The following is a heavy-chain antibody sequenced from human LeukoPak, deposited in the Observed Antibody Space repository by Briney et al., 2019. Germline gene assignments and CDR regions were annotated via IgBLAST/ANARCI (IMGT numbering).Heavy chain of an antibody. V-gene: IGHV3-23*01. CDR1: GFTFTTYA. D-gene: IGHD5/OR15-5a*01. Sequence: GGSLRLSCAASGFTFTTYAMSWVRQAPGMGLEWVSSISNNGGDTYYADSVKGRLSISRDNSKNTLYLQINSLRAEDTAMYYCAKSMSTFYRGFFDYWGQGTLVTVSS. CDR3: AKSMSTFYRGFFDY. J-gene: IGHJ4*02. CDR2: ISNNGGDT.